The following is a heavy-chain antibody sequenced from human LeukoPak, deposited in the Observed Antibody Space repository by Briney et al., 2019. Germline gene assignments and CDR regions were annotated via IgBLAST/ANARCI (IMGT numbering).Heavy chain of an antibody. J-gene: IGHJ4*02. CDR1: GYTFSSYG. Sequence: ASVRVSCKASGYTFSSYGINWVRQAPGQGVEGMGWISPLSGKTDYAQNFQGRVTMTTDTYSSTAYMELRSLRSDDTAIYYCASDYLAAPAYWGQGTLVTVSS. CDR3: ASDYLAAPAY. V-gene: IGHV1-18*01. CDR2: ISPLSGKT. D-gene: IGHD6-6*01.